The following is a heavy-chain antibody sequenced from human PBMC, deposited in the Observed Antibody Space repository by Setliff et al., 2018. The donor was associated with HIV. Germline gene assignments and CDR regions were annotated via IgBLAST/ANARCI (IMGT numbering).Heavy chain of an antibody. J-gene: IGHJ6*03. CDR2: INHSGST. D-gene: IGHD2-21*02. CDR3: ARLVTVVTLNYMDV. V-gene: IGHV4-34*01. Sequence: SETLSLTCAVYGGSFSGYYWSWNRQPPGKGLEWIGEINHSGSTNYNPSLKSRVTISVDTSKNQFSLKLSSVTAADTAVYYCARLVTVVTLNYMDVWGKGTTVTVSS. CDR1: GGSFSGYY.